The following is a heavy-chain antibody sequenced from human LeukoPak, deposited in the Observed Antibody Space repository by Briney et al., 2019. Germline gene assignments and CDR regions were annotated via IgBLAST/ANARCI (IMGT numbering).Heavy chain of an antibody. D-gene: IGHD3-16*02. CDR2: INHSGST. CDR3: ARGWARRGYRSRNVNAFDI. CDR1: GGSFSGYY. V-gene: IGHV4-34*01. J-gene: IGHJ3*02. Sequence: SETLSLTCAVYGGSFSGYYWSWIRQPPGKGLEWIGEINHSGSTNYNPSLKSRVTISVDTSKNQFSLKLSSVTAADTAVYYCARGWARRGYRSRNVNAFDIWGQGTMVTVSS.